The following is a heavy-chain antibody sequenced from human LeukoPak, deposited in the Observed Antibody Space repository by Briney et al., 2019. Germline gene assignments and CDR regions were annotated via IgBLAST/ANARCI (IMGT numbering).Heavy chain of an antibody. D-gene: IGHD3-10*01. CDR3: AKAGSRGGFDY. J-gene: IGHJ4*02. Sequence: GGSLRLSCAASGFTVSSNYMSWVRQALGKGLEWVSVIYSGGSTYCTDSVKGRFTISRDNSKNTLYLQINSLRAEDTAVYYCAKAGSRGGFDYWGQGTLVTVSS. CDR1: GFTVSSNY. V-gene: IGHV3-66*01. CDR2: IYSGGST.